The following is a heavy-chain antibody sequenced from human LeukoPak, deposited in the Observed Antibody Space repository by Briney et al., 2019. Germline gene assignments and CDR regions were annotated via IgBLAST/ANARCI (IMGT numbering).Heavy chain of an antibody. D-gene: IGHD3-10*01. CDR2: INPSGSST. CDR1: GYSFTSHY. Sequence: ASVKVSCKASGYSFTSHYMHWVRQAPGQGLEWMGIINPSGSSTLYAQKFQGRVTMTRDMSTTTDYMELSSLRSEDTAVYYCARDREVRGVISSDYYMDVWGKGTTVTISS. V-gene: IGHV1-46*01. J-gene: IGHJ6*03. CDR3: ARDREVRGVISSDYYMDV.